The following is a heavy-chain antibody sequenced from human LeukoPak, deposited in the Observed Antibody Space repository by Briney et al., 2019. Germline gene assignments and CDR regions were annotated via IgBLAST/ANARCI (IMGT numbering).Heavy chain of an antibody. Sequence: GASVKDSCKASGYTLTNYAIHWVRQAPGQRPEWMGWINAGTGDTRYLQRFQGRVTISRDTSASAVYMELSSLTYEDTAVFYCARGPIAAVAFFDYWGQGTLVSVSA. CDR1: GYTLTNYA. V-gene: IGHV1-3*01. CDR3: ARGPIAAVAFFDY. CDR2: INAGTGDT. J-gene: IGHJ4*02. D-gene: IGHD6-13*01.